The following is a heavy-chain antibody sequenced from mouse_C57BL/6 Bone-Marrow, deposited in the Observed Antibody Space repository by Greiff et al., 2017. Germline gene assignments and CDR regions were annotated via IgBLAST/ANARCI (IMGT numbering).Heavy chain of an antibody. Sequence: EVQLVESGPGLVKPSQSLSLTCSVTGYSITSGYYWNWIRQFPGNKLEWMGYISYDGSNNYNPSLKNRISITRDTSKNQFFLKLNSVTTEDTATYYCARAREKSLYYYAMDYWGQGTSVTVSS. CDR3: ARAREKSLYYYAMDY. D-gene: IGHD3-1*01. J-gene: IGHJ4*01. V-gene: IGHV3-6*01. CDR2: ISYDGSN. CDR1: GYSITSGYY.